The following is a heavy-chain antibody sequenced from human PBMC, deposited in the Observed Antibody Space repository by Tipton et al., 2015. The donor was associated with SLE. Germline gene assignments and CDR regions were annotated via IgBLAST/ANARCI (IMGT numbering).Heavy chain of an antibody. J-gene: IGHJ2*01. CDR1: GFTFSSYG. CDR3: TKDDHYGDNASRYFDL. CDR2: IWYDGSNK. D-gene: IGHD4-17*01. V-gene: IGHV3-30*18. Sequence: SLRLSCAASGFTFSSYGMHWVRQAPGKGLEWVAVIWYDGSNKYYVDSVKGRYTISRDNSKNTLYLQMNSLRAEDTAVYYCTKDDHYGDNASRYFDLWGRGTLVTVSS.